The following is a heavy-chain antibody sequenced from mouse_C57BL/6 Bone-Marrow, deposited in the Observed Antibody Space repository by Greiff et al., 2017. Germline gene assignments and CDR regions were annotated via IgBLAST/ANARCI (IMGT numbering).Heavy chain of an antibody. CDR2: INYDGSSP. J-gene: IGHJ4*01. CDR3: ARERGLRRGGYAMDY. V-gene: IGHV5-16*01. Sequence: EVKVVESEGGLVQPGSSMKLSCTASGFTFSDYYMAWVRQVPEKGLEWVANINYDGSSPYYLDSLKSRFIISRDNAKNILFLQMSSLKSEDTATYYCARERGLRRGGYAMDYWGQGTSVTVSS. CDR1: GFTFSDYY. D-gene: IGHD2-4*01.